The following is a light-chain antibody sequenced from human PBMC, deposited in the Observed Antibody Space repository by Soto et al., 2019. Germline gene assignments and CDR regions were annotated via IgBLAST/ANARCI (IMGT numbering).Light chain of an antibody. Sequence: EIVMTQSPATLSVSPGERATLSCRASQSVSSNLAWYQQKPGQAPRLLIYGASTRATGIPARFSGSRSGTEFTLNISRLQSEDFAVYYCQQYNNWPPYTFGQGTKLEIK. J-gene: IGKJ2*01. V-gene: IGKV3-15*01. CDR1: QSVSSN. CDR2: GAS. CDR3: QQYNNWPPYT.